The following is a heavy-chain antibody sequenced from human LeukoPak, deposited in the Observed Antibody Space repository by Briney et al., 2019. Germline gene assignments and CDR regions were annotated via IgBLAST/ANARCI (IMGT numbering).Heavy chain of an antibody. CDR1: GGTFSSYA. J-gene: IGHJ3*02. Sequence: SVKVSCKASGGTFSSYAISWVRQAPGQGLEWMGRIIPILGIANYAQKFQGRVTITADKSTSTAYMELSSLRSEDTAVYYCASALGAYCGGDCDAFDIWGQGAMVTVSS. V-gene: IGHV1-69*04. CDR2: IIPILGIA. CDR3: ASALGAYCGGDCDAFDI. D-gene: IGHD2-21*02.